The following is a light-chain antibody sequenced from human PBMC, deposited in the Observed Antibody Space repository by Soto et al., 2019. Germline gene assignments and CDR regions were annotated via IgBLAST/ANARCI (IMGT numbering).Light chain of an antibody. Sequence: QSALTQPPSASGSPGQSVTISCTGTSSDVGGNNLVSWYQQHPGNAPKLIIYEVSKRPSGVPGRFSGSKSGNTASLTVSGLQAEEEAEYYCSSFARRSTYVFGTGTKLTVL. V-gene: IGLV2-8*01. CDR2: EVS. CDR3: SSFARRSTYV. CDR1: SSDVGGNNL. J-gene: IGLJ1*01.